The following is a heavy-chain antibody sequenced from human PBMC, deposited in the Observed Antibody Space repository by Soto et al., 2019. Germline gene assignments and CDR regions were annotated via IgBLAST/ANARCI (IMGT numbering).Heavy chain of an antibody. J-gene: IGHJ4*02. CDR2: IIPILDIG. CDR1: GGTFSSYS. CDR3: AGGGDDYGDYGFDY. Sequence: QVQLVQSGAEVEKPGSSVKVSCKASGGTFSSYSISWVRQAPGQGLEWMGRIIPILDIGNYAQMFQGRVTITADKSTSQAYMELSSLRSEDTATYYCAGGGDDYGDYGFDYWGQGNLVTVSS. D-gene: IGHD4-17*01. V-gene: IGHV1-69*02.